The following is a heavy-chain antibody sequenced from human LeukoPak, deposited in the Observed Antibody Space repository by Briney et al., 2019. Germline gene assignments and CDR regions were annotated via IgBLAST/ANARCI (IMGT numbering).Heavy chain of an antibody. Sequence: GGSLRLSCAASGFTFSSYAMHWVRQAPGKGLEYVSAISSNGGSTYYANSVKGRFTISRDNSKNTLYLQMGSLRAEDMAVYYCARDRGSSSPEGAFDIWGQGTMVTVSS. CDR3: ARDRGSSSPEGAFDI. J-gene: IGHJ3*02. D-gene: IGHD6-6*01. V-gene: IGHV3-64*01. CDR2: ISSNGGST. CDR1: GFTFSSYA.